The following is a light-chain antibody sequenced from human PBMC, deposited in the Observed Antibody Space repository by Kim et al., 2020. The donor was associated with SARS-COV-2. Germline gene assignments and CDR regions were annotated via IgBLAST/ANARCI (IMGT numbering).Light chain of an antibody. J-gene: IGLJ2*01. CDR2: GKN. CDR1: SLRSYN. V-gene: IGLV3-19*01. CDR3: NSRDSSGNLHVV. Sequence: EQPVRITSQEASLRSYNASGTQQHPGQAPVLFIYGKNNRPSGIPDRFSGSSSGNTASLTITGAQAEDEADYYCNSRDSSGNLHVVFGGGTQLTVL.